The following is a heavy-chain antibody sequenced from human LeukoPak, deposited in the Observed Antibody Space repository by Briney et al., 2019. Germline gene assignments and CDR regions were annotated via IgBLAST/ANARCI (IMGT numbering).Heavy chain of an antibody. CDR3: TTGVRPAANRAFDY. Sequence: PGGSLRLSCSASGFTFTSYAMSWVRQAPGKGLEWVGRIKSKTDGGTTDYAAPVKGRFTISRDDSKNTLYLQMNSLKTEDTAVYYCTTGVRPAANRAFDYWAREPWSPSPQ. CDR2: IKSKTDGGTT. D-gene: IGHD2-2*01. J-gene: IGHJ4*02. V-gene: IGHV3-15*01. CDR1: GFTFTSYA.